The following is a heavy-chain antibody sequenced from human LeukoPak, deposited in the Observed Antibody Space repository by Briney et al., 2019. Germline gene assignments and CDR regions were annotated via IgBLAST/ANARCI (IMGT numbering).Heavy chain of an antibody. CDR3: ARGLGYCSGGSCYFYFDY. D-gene: IGHD2-15*01. Sequence: ASVKVSCKASGYTFTSYGISWVRQAPGQGLEWMGWISAYNGNTNYAQKLQGRVTMTTDTSTSTAYMELRSLRSDDTVVYYCARGLGYCSGGSCYFYFDYWGQGTLVTVSP. V-gene: IGHV1-18*01. CDR1: GYTFTSYG. CDR2: ISAYNGNT. J-gene: IGHJ4*02.